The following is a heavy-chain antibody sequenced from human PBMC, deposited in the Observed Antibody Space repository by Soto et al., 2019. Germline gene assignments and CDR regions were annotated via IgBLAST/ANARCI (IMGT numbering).Heavy chain of an antibody. Sequence: QVQLQESGPGLVKPSQTLSLTCTVSGGSISSGDYYWSWIRQPPGKGLEWIGYIYYSGSSYYNPSLKSRVTVSVDTSKNQFSLKLSSVTAADTAVYYCAREGGIVGATTVDYWGQGTLVTVSS. D-gene: IGHD1-26*01. J-gene: IGHJ4*02. V-gene: IGHV4-30-4*01. CDR3: AREGGIVGATTVDY. CDR2: IYYSGSS. CDR1: GGSISSGDYY.